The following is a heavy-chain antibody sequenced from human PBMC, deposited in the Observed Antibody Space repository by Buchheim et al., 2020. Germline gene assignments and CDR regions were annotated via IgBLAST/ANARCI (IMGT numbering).Heavy chain of an antibody. CDR2: IYYSGST. J-gene: IGHJ4*02. D-gene: IGHD1-26*01. Sequence: QVQLQESGPGLVKPSETLSLTCTVSGGSVSSGSYYWSWIRQPPGKGLEWIGYIYYSGSTNYNPSLKSRVTISVDTSTNQFSLKLSSVTAADTAVYYCAREGASYYFDYWGQGTL. CDR1: GGSVSSGSYY. CDR3: AREGASYYFDY. V-gene: IGHV4-61*01.